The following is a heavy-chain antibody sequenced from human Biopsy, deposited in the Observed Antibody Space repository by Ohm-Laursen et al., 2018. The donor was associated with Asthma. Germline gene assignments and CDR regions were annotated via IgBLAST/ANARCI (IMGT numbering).Heavy chain of an antibody. CDR2: IYYSGST. Sequence: SETLSLTCTVSGVSISSDYWSWIRQPPGKGLEWMGHIYYSGSTNYQPSLKSRVTISVDTSKNQFSLKLCSVTAADAAVYYCARGISRVTGLFDHFDSWGQGTLVTVSS. V-gene: IGHV4-59*01. CDR1: GVSISSDY. J-gene: IGHJ4*02. CDR3: ARGISRVTGLFDHFDS. D-gene: IGHD2-21*02.